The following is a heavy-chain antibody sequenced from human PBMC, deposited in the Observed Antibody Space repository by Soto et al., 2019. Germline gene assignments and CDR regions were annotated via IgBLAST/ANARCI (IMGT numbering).Heavy chain of an antibody. CDR3: AREKGSSGWHFMRFDP. CDR1: GFTFSSYG. J-gene: IGHJ5*02. Sequence: QVQLVESGGGVVQPGRSLRLSCAASGFTFSSYGMHWVRQAPGKGLEWVAVIWYDGSNKYYADSVKGRFTISRDNSKNTLYLQMNSLRAEDTAVYYCAREKGSSGWHFMRFDPWGQGTLVTVSS. D-gene: IGHD6-19*01. V-gene: IGHV3-33*01. CDR2: IWYDGSNK.